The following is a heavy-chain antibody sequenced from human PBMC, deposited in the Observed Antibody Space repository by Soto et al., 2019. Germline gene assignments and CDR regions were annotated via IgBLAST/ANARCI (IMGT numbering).Heavy chain of an antibody. D-gene: IGHD1-7*01. J-gene: IGHJ5*02. Sequence: SQTLSLTCAISGDSVSSNSAAWNCIRQSPSRCLEWLGRTYYRSKWYNGYAVSVKSRITVNPDTSKNQFSLQLNSVTPEDTAVYYCAREGPNLELRGEVWFDPWGQGTLVTVSS. V-gene: IGHV6-1*01. CDR1: GDSVSSNSAA. CDR2: TYYRSKWYN. CDR3: AREGPNLELRGEVWFDP.